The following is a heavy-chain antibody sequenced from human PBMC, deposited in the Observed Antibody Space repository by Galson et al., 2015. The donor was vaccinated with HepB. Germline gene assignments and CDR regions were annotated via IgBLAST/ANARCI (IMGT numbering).Heavy chain of an antibody. J-gene: IGHJ4*02. CDR2: IKQGGSER. D-gene: IGHD4-11*01. V-gene: IGHV3-7*01. CDR1: GFTFRSYW. Sequence: SLRLSCAASGFTFRSYWMSWVRQAPGKGLEWVANIKQGGSERYYVDSVKGRFTISRDNARNSLYLQINSLRAEDTAVYYCTRGQTTSEYWGQGALVTVSS. CDR3: TRGQTTSEY.